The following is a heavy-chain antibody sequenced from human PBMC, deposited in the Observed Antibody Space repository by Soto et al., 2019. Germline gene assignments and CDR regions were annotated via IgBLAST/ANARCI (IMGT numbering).Heavy chain of an antibody. J-gene: IGHJ3*02. CDR1: DVTISSYA. CDR3: ANARTLYGGYDFPVHAFDI. D-gene: IGHD5-12*01. CDR2: ISGSGGST. V-gene: IGHV3-23*01. Sequence: PLLSMRLSCTASDVTISSYAWSWILKPPGKGLEWVSAISGSGGSTYYADSVKGRFTISRDNSKNTLYLQMNSLRAEDTAVYYCANARTLYGGYDFPVHAFDIWGQGTMVTVSS.